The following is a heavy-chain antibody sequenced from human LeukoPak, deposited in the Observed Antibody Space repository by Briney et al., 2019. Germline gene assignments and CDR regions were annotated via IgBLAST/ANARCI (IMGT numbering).Heavy chain of an antibody. Sequence: SETLSLTCTVSGGSISSSSYYWGWIRQPPGKGLEWIGSIYYSGSTYYNPSLKSRVTISVDTSKNQFSLKLSFVTAADTAVYYCARVPRIAAAGLDYWGQGTLVTVSS. CDR1: GGSISSSSYY. D-gene: IGHD6-13*01. V-gene: IGHV4-39*07. CDR2: IYYSGST. CDR3: ARVPRIAAAGLDY. J-gene: IGHJ4*02.